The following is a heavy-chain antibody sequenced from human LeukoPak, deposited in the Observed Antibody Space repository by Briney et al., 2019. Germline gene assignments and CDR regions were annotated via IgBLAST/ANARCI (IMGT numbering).Heavy chain of an antibody. J-gene: IGHJ3*02. CDR3: AKDPNGDYVGAFDS. Sequence: GGSLRLSCAASGFTFSSYVMSWVRQAPGKGLEWVSYISSSGNSREYADSVKGRFTISRDNSRKMLYLQMNSLRVEDTAVYYCAKDPNGDYVGAFDSWGQGTMVTVSS. D-gene: IGHD4-17*01. CDR1: GFTFSSYV. V-gene: IGHV3-23*01. CDR2: ISSSGNSR.